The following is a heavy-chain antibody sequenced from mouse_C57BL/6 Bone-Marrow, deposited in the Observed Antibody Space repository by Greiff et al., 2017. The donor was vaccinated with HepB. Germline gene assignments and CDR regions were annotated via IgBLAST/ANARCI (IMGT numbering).Heavy chain of an antibody. CDR3: TTNWEGGY. J-gene: IGHJ2*01. CDR2: IDPENGDT. D-gene: IGHD4-1*01. Sequence: DVKLQESGAELVRPGASVKLSCTASGFNIKDDYMHWVKQRPEQGLEWIGWIDPENGDTEYASKFQGKATITADTSSNTAYLQLSSLTSEDTAVYYCTTNWEGGYWGQGTTLTVSS. CDR1: GFNIKDDY. V-gene: IGHV14-4*01.